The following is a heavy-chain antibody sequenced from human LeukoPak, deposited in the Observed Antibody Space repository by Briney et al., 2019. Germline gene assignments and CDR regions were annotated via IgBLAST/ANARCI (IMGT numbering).Heavy chain of an antibody. J-gene: IGHJ4*02. D-gene: IGHD5-12*01. CDR3: TKDSRVVATSYYFDY. CDR2: ISGSGGST. CDR1: GFTFSSYA. V-gene: IGHV3-23*01. Sequence: GGSLRLSCAASGFTFSSYAMSWVRQAPGKGLEWVSAISGSGGSTYYADSVKGRFTISRDNSKNTLYLQMNSLRAEDTAVYYCTKDSRVVATSYYFDYWGQGTLVTVSS.